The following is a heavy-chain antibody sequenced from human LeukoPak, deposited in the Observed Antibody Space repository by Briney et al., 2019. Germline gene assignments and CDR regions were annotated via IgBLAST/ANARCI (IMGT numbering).Heavy chain of an antibody. J-gene: IGHJ6*02. D-gene: IGHD2-15*01. CDR3: ARGRYCSGGSCYRSVDV. CDR2: INHSGST. V-gene: IGHV4-34*01. Sequence: PSETLSLTCAAYGGSFSGYYWSWIRQPPGKGLEWIGEINHSGSTNYNPSLKSRVTISVDTSKNQFSLKLSSVTAADTAVYYCARGRYCSGGSCYRSVDVWGQGTTVTVSS. CDR1: GGSFSGYY.